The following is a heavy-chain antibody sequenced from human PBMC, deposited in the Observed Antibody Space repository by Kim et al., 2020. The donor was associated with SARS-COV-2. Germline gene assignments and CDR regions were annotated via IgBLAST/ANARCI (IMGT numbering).Heavy chain of an antibody. J-gene: IGHJ6*02. D-gene: IGHD3-10*01. CDR3: AKESGSGSYYAWTYYYYGMDV. V-gene: IGHV3-30*18. CDR1: GFTFSSYG. Sequence: GGSLRLSCAASGFTFSSYGMHWVRQAPGKGLEWVAVISYYGSNKYYADSVKGRFTISRDNSKNTLYLQMNSLRAEDTAVYYCAKESGSGSYYAWTYYYYGMDVWGQGTTVTVSS. CDR2: ISYYGSNK.